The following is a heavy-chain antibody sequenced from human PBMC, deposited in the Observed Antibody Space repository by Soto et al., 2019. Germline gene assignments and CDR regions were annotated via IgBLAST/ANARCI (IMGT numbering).Heavy chain of an antibody. J-gene: IGHJ4*02. CDR2: INAGNGNT. Sequence: AASVKVSCKASGYTFSSYAMHWVRQAPGQRLEWMGWINAGNGNTKYSQKFQGRVTITRDTSASTAYMELSSLRSEDTAVYYCARDGAVAGDSNFDYWGQGTLVTVSS. V-gene: IGHV1-3*01. CDR1: GYTFSSYA. CDR3: ARDGAVAGDSNFDY. D-gene: IGHD6-19*01.